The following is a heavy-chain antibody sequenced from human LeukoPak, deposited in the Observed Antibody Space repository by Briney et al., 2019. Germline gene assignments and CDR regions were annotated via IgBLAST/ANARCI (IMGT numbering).Heavy chain of an antibody. J-gene: IGHJ3*02. D-gene: IGHD3-22*01. CDR1: GYTFTSYY. CDR3: ARDYLRTMIVVARGDAFDI. CDR2: IYPSGGST. Sequence: ASVKVSCKASGYTFTSYYIHWVRQAPGQGPEWMGIIYPSGGSTTYAQKFQGRVTMTRDMSTSTVYMELSSLRSEDTAVYYCARDYLRTMIVVARGDAFDIWGQGTMVTVSS. V-gene: IGHV1-46*01.